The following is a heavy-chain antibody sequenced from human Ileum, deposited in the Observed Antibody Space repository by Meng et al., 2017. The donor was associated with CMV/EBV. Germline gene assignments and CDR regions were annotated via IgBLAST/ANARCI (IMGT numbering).Heavy chain of an antibody. Sequence: QVRLAEWRPGLVGPSETLSLTFTVSGDALSTSSWNWIRQSAGSRLEWIGRICGTGTTNYNPSFKSRVTLSLDKSKNQFSLKLSSVTAADTAVYYCARRIREVREISWENWLAPWGQGTLVTVSS. CDR2: ICGTGTT. J-gene: IGHJ5*02. V-gene: IGHV4-4*07. D-gene: IGHD3-10*01. CDR1: GDALSTSS. CDR3: ARRIREVREISWENWLAP.